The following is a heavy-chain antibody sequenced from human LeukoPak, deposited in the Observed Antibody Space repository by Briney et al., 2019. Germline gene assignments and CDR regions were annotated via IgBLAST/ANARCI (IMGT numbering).Heavy chain of an antibody. CDR3: ATGVGPAAVPIAGYYYYYMDV. V-gene: IGHV1-24*01. CDR2: FDPEDGET. CDR1: GYTLTELS. D-gene: IGHD2-2*01. Sequence: GASVKVSCKVSGYTLTELSMHWVRQAPGKGLEWMGGFDPEDGETIYAQKFQGRVTMTEDTSTDTAYMELSSLRSEDTAVYYCATGVGPAAVPIAGYYYYYMDVWGKGTTVTVSS. J-gene: IGHJ6*03.